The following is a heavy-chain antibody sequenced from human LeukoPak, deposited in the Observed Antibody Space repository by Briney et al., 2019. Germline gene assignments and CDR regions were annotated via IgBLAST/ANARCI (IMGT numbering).Heavy chain of an antibody. J-gene: IGHJ4*02. Sequence: ASQTLSLTCTVSGGSISSGGYYWSWIRQPPGKGLEWIGYIYYSGSTNYNPSLKSRVTISVDTSKNQFSLKLSSVTAADTAVYYCARYDYGDYVGGHFDYWGQGTLVTVSS. D-gene: IGHD4-17*01. CDR2: IYYSGST. CDR1: GGSISSGGYY. CDR3: ARYDYGDYVGGHFDY. V-gene: IGHV4-61*08.